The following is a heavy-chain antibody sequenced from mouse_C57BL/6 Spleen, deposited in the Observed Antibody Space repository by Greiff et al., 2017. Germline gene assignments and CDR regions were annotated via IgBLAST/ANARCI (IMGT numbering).Heavy chain of an antibody. Sequence: VQLQQPGAELVKPGASVKMSCKASGYTFTSYWITWVKQRPGQGLEWIGDIYPGSGSTNYNEKFKSKATLTVDTSSSTAYMQLSSLTSEDSAVYYCARWDYYDYERFAYWGQGTLVTVSA. CDR2: IYPGSGST. CDR1: GYTFTSYW. D-gene: IGHD2-4*01. CDR3: ARWDYYDYERFAY. V-gene: IGHV1-55*01. J-gene: IGHJ3*01.